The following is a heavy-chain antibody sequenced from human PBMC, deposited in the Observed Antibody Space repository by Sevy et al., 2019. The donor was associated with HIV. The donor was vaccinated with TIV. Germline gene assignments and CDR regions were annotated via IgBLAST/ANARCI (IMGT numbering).Heavy chain of an antibody. CDR3: ARERGMVDYYYYGMDV. J-gene: IGHJ6*02. V-gene: IGHV4-61*01. CDR2: IYYSGST. Sequence: SETLSLTCTVSGGSVSSGSYYWSWIRQPPGKGLEWIGYIYYSGSTNYNPSLKSRVTISVDTSKNQFSLKLSSVTAADTAVYYCARERGMVDYYYYGMDVWGQGTTVTVSS. D-gene: IGHD2-8*01. CDR1: GGSVSSGSYY.